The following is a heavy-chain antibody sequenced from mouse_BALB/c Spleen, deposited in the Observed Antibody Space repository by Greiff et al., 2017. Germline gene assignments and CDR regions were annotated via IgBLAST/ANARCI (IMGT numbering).Heavy chain of an antibody. Sequence: VQLQQSGAELVKPGASVKLSCTASGFNIKDTYMHWVKQRPEQGLEWIGRIDPANGNTKYDPKFQGKATITADTSSNTAYLQLSSLTSEDTAVYYCARSTAGTYWYFDVWGAGTTVTVSS. CDR3: ARSTAGTYWYFDV. D-gene: IGHD1-2*01. CDR2: IDPANGNT. V-gene: IGHV14-3*02. J-gene: IGHJ1*01. CDR1: GFNIKDTY.